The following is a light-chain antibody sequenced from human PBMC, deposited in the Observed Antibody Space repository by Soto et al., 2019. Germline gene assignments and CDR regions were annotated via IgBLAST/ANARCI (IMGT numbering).Light chain of an antibody. CDR3: SSFAGNNNLV. J-gene: IGLJ2*01. Sequence: SVLTQPPSASGSPGQSVTISCTGTSSEVGGYNYVSWYQQHPGKAPKLMISEVSKRPSGVPDRVSGSKSGNTASLTVSGLQAEDEADYYCSSFAGNNNLVFGGGTKLTVL. V-gene: IGLV2-8*01. CDR1: SSEVGGYNY. CDR2: EVS.